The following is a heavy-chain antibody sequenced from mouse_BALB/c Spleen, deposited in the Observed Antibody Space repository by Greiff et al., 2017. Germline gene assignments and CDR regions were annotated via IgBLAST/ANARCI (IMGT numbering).Heavy chain of an antibody. CDR3: ARGGGSSDECAY. CDR1: GFSFSSYA. J-gene: IGHJ3*01. D-gene: IGHD1-1*01. V-gene: IGHV5-6-5*01. Sequence: EVKLMESGRGLVEPGRSLSLTCAVSGFSFSSYAVSWVRQTPERRLVWVASISSGGSTYYPDSVKGRLTISRDNARNMLYRQMSSLCSEDTAMYYCARGGGSSDECAYWGQGTPVTVSA. CDR2: ISSGGST.